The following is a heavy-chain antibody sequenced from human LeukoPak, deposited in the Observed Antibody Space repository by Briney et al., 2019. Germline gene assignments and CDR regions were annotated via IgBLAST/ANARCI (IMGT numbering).Heavy chain of an antibody. Sequence: SETLSLTCAVYGGSFSDYYWSWIRQPPGKGLEWIGYIYYSGSTNYNPSLKSRVTISVDTSKNQFSLKLSSVTAADTAVYYCARGIPEYYDILTGYYLDYWGQGTLVTVSS. V-gene: IGHV4-59*01. J-gene: IGHJ4*02. D-gene: IGHD3-9*01. CDR3: ARGIPEYYDILTGYYLDY. CDR2: IYYSGST. CDR1: GGSFSDYY.